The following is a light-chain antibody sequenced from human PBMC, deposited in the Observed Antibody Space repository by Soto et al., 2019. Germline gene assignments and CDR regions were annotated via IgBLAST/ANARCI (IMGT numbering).Light chain of an antibody. J-gene: IGLJ2*01. CDR1: NIGSKS. CDR3: QVWDNTSDHVV. Sequence: SYELTQPPSVSVAPGKTARITCGGHNIGSKSVHWYQQKPGQAPVLVIYYDSDRPSGIPERFSGSNSGNTATLTISRVEAGDEADYYCQVWDNTSDHVVFGGGTKVTVL. CDR2: YDS. V-gene: IGLV3-21*04.